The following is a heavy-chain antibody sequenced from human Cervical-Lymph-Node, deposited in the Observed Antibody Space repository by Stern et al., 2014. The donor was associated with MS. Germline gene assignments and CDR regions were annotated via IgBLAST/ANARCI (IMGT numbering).Heavy chain of an antibody. V-gene: IGHV3-23*04. J-gene: IGHJ4*02. CDR1: GFTFSSYA. CDR3: AKDDTVVVTAILFDY. Sequence: EVQLEESGGGLVQPGGSLRLSCAASGFTFSSYAMSWVRQAPGKGLEWVSAISGSGGSTYYADSVKGLFTISRDNSKNTLYLQMNSLRAEDTAVYYCAKDDTVVVTAILFDYWGQGTLVTVSS. D-gene: IGHD2-21*02. CDR2: ISGSGGST.